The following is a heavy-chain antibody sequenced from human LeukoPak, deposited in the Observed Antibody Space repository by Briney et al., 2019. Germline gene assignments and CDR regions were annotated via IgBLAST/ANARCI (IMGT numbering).Heavy chain of an antibody. CDR3: ARSGYCSSTSCYRSLWFDP. V-gene: IGHV4-59*01. Sequence: SETLSLTCTVSGGSIGSYYWSWIRQPPGKGLEWIGYVYYSGSTSYNPSLTSRVTISLDTSKNQFSLKLSSVTAADTAVYYCARSGYCSSTSCYRSLWFDPWGQGTLVTVSS. J-gene: IGHJ5*02. D-gene: IGHD2-2*02. CDR2: VYYSGST. CDR1: GGSIGSYY.